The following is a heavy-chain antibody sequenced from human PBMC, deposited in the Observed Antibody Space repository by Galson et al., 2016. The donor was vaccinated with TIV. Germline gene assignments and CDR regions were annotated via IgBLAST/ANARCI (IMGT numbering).Heavy chain of an antibody. Sequence: SLRLSCAASGFTFSASGLHWIRQAPGKGLEWVAFVHYDGSVTYYSDSVKGLFTVSRDNSKSTLFLQMNRLRLEDTGVYYCPKFDFWSAWPPSDSDYWGQGILVTVSS. CDR1: GFTFSASG. J-gene: IGHJ4*02. D-gene: IGHD3-3*01. CDR3: PKFDFWSAWPPSDSDY. CDR2: VHYDGSVT. V-gene: IGHV3-30*02.